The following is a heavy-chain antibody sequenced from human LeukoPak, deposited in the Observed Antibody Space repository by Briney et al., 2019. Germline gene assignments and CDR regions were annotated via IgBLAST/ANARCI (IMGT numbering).Heavy chain of an antibody. CDR3: ARGGYSGSLWDLGTDDYYYGMDV. Sequence: SVKVSCKASGGTFSSYAINWVRQAPGQGLEWMGGIIPIFGTANYAQKFQGRVTITADESTSTAYMELSSLRSEDTAVYYCARGGYSGSLWDLGTDDYYYGMDVWGQGTTVTVSS. D-gene: IGHD5-12*01. CDR1: GGTFSSYA. J-gene: IGHJ6*02. V-gene: IGHV1-69*13. CDR2: IIPIFGTA.